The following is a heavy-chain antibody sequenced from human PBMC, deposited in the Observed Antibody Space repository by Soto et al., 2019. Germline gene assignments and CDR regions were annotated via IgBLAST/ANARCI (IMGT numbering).Heavy chain of an antibody. CDR1: GGSISSSHW. CDR3: ARERGGYVWGSYCLYGMDV. J-gene: IGHJ6*02. Sequence: QVQLQESGPGLVKPSGTLSHTCAVSGGSISSSHWWSWVRQPPGKGLEWIGELYHSGSTNYNPSLKRRVTISVDKAKNQFSLKLTSVTAADTAVYYCARERGGYVWGSYCLYGMDVWGQGTTVTVSS. CDR2: LYHSGST. D-gene: IGHD3-16*02. V-gene: IGHV4-4*02.